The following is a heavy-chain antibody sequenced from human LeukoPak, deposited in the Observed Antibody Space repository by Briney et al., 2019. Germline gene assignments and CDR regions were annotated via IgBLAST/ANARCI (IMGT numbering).Heavy chain of an antibody. V-gene: IGHV4-39*07. J-gene: IGHJ4*02. CDR3: AREIPEVTFDY. CDR1: XGSXXXXNYX. CDR2: IYNSGRT. D-gene: IGHD2-21*02. Sequence: SLTXXXXXGSXXXXNYXXXXXXXXXXXXXEXIGSIYNSGRTYYNPSLKSRVRISVDMSKNQSSLKLSAVTAADTAVYYCAREIPEVTFDYWGQGTLVTVSS.